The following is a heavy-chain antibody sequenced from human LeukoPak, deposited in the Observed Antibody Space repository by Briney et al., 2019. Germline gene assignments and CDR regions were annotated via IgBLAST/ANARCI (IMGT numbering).Heavy chain of an antibody. J-gene: IGHJ4*02. Sequence: GGSLRLSCAASGFTVITNDMTWVRQAPGKGLEWVSVLYSDGNTKYADSVQGRFTISRDNSKNTLYLEMNNLSPDDTAVYYCARGVEPLAANTLAYWGQGTLVTVSS. D-gene: IGHD1-14*01. CDR3: ARGVEPLAANTLAY. V-gene: IGHV3-53*01. CDR2: LYSDGNT. CDR1: GFTVITND.